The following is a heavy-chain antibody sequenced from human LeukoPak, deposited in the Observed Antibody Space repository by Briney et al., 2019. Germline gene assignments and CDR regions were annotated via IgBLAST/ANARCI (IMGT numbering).Heavy chain of an antibody. CDR3: ARAPSWGGNPLGGYSSYYMDV. CDR2: MNPNSGNT. D-gene: IGHD4-23*01. V-gene: IGHV1-8*03. J-gene: IGHJ6*03. Sequence: GASVKVSCKASGYTFTSYDINWVRQATGQGREWMGWMNPNSGNTGYAQKFQGRVTITTNTSITTAYMELSSLISEDTAVYSCARAPSWGGNPLGGYSSYYMDVWGKGTTVTVSS. CDR1: GYTFTSYD.